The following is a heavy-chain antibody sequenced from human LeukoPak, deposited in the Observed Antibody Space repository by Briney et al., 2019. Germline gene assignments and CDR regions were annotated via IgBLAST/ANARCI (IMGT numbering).Heavy chain of an antibody. CDR1: GGSISNSTYY. CDR2: IYYSDSN. Sequence: PSETLSLTCTVSGGSISNSTYYWGWIRQAPGKGLEWIGTIYYSDSNNYNPSLKSRVTISVDMSKNQLSLNLNSVTAADTAVYYCARQTNRGAGNFDSWGQGTLVTVSS. V-gene: IGHV4-39*01. D-gene: IGHD1-1*01. J-gene: IGHJ4*02. CDR3: ARQTNRGAGNFDS.